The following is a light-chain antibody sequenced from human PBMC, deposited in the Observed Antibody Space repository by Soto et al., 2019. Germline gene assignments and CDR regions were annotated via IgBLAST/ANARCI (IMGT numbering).Light chain of an antibody. CDR1: SSNIGSNT. J-gene: IGLJ2*01. V-gene: IGLV1-44*01. CDR3: AAWDDSLNGPV. Sequence: QSVLTQPPSASGTPGQRVNISCFGSSSNIGSNTVNWYQQLPGTAPKLLIYSNNQRPSGVPDRFSGSKSGTSASLAISGLQSEDEADYYCAAWDDSLNGPVFGGGTKLTVL. CDR2: SNN.